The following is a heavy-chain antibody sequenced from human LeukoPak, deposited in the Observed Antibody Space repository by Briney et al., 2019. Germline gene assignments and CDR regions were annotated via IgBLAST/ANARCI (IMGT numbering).Heavy chain of an antibody. CDR2: MNPNSGNT. CDR3: ARGRLGGSYLGTSFDY. Sequence: ASVKVSCKASGYTFTSYDINWVRQATGQGLEWMGWMNPNSGNTGYAQKFQGRVTMTRNTSISTAYMELSGLRSEDTAVYYCARGRLGGSYLGTSFDYWGQGTLVTVSS. CDR1: GYTFTSYD. J-gene: IGHJ4*02. V-gene: IGHV1-8*01. D-gene: IGHD2-15*01.